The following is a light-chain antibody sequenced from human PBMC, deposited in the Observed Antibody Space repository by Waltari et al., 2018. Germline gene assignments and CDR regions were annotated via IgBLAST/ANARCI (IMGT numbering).Light chain of an antibody. V-gene: IGLV3-19*01. Sequence: SSELTQDPAVSVALGQTVRITCQGDSLRSYYASWYQQKPGQAPVRVIYGKNNRPSGIPDRFSGASSGTTASLTITGAQAEDEADYYCNSRDSSGNHLVFGGGTKLTVL. J-gene: IGLJ3*02. CDR1: SLRSYY. CDR3: NSRDSSGNHLV. CDR2: GKN.